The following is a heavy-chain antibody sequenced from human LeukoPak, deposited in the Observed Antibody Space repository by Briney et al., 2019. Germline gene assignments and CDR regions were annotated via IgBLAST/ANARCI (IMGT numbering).Heavy chain of an antibody. CDR1: GYSISSGYY. CDR3: ARLQGYYYYMDV. CDR2: IYHSGST. Sequence: PSETLSLTCAVSGYSISSGYYWGWIRQPTGKGLEWIGSIYHSGSTYYNPSLTSRVTISVDTSKNQFSLKLSSVTAADTAVYYCARLQGYYYYMDVWGKGTTVTVSS. J-gene: IGHJ6*03. V-gene: IGHV4-38-2*01.